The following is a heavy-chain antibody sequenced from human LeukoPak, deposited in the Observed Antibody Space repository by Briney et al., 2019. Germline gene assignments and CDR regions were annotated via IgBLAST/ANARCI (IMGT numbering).Heavy chain of an antibody. CDR3: ARVDDTSGIDY. D-gene: IGHD3-22*01. Sequence: SETLSLTCTVSGGSISSYYWTWIRQPPGEGLEWIGYIHYTGSTNYNPSLESRVSISVDTSKKYFSLKLRSVTAADTAVYYCARVDDTSGIDYWGQGTLVTVFS. CDR2: IHYTGST. CDR1: GGSISSYY. J-gene: IGHJ4*02. V-gene: IGHV4-59*01.